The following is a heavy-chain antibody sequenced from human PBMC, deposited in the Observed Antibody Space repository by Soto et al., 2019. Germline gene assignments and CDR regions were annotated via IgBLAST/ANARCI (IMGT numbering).Heavy chain of an antibody. V-gene: IGHV5-51*01. J-gene: IGHJ5*02. D-gene: IGHD1-26*01. CDR1: GYSFTTYW. Sequence: GESLKISCKGSGYSFTTYWIAWVRQMPGKVLEWMGIIYPGDSDIRYSPSFQGQVTISADKSINTAYLQWSSLKASDTAMYYCARQGGKWLDPWGQGXLVTVYS. CDR2: IYPGDSDI. CDR3: ARQGGKWLDP.